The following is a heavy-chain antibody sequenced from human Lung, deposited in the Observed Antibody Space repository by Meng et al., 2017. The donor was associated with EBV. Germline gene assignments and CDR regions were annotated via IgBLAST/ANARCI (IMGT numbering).Heavy chain of an antibody. CDR2: IYSSGIT. CDR1: GASISDYF. D-gene: IGHD6-19*01. Sequence: VKLQEAGPGLCKSSAPLSLSCTVSGASISDYFWNWIRQPAGKGLEWIGRIYSSGITNYNPSLQSRVTMSVDTSKNQFSLKLYSVTAADTAVYYCARESFNSGWYSDYWGQGTLVTVSS. J-gene: IGHJ4*02. CDR3: ARESFNSGWYSDY. V-gene: IGHV4-4*07.